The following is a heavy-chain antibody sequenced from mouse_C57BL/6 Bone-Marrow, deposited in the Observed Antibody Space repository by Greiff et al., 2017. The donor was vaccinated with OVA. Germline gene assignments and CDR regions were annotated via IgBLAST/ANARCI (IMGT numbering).Heavy chain of an antibody. CDR2: IRNKANGYTT. CDR1: GFTFTDYY. D-gene: IGHD2-13*01. V-gene: IGHV7-3*01. J-gene: IGHJ4*01. CDR3: ARYGDYRAMDY. Sequence: EVMLVESGGGLVQPGGSLSLSCAASGFTFTDYYMSWVRQPPGKALEWLGFIRNKANGYTTEYSASVKGRFTISRDNSQSILYLQMNALRAEDSATYYCARYGDYRAMDYWGQGTSVTVSS.